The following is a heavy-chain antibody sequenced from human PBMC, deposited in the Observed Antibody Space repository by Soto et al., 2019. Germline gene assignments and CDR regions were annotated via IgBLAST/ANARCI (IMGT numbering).Heavy chain of an antibody. V-gene: IGHV4-39*01. CDR2: IYYSGST. CDR3: ARPHSSSSLEWFDP. D-gene: IGHD6-6*01. CDR1: GGSISSSSYY. Sequence: SETLSLTCTVSGGSISSSSYYWGWIRQPPGKGLEWIGSIYYSGSTYYNPSLKSRVTISVDTSKNQFSLKLSSVTAADTAVYYCARPHSSSSLEWFDPWGQGTLVTVS. J-gene: IGHJ5*02.